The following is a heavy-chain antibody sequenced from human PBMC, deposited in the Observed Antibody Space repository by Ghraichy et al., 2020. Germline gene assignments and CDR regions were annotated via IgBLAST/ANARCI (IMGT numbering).Heavy chain of an antibody. J-gene: IGHJ4*02. CDR2: IKQDGSER. CDR3: ARDSEVVGATTDY. D-gene: IGHD1-26*01. CDR1: GFTFSRYW. Sequence: GGSLRLSCAASGFTFSRYWMTWVRQAPGKGPEWVANIKQDGSERNYVDSVKGRFTISRDNAKNSLYLQMNSLRAEDTAVYYCARDSEVVGATTDYWGQGTLVTVSS. V-gene: IGHV3-7*03.